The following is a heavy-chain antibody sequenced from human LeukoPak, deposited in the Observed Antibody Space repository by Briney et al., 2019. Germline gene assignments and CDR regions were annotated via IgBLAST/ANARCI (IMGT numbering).Heavy chain of an antibody. CDR2: IYHIGGA. D-gene: IGHD5-12*01. Sequence: SETLSLTCTVSGGSLRTFYWSWIRQPPGEALEWLGYIYHIGGANYTTSRKSRVTISVDTSKLQFCLTLRCVTAVDTAGYYCTGGEYSDYDYRPYVWGQGTPVTVSS. CDR3: TGGEYSDYDYRPYV. V-gene: IGHV4-59*01. CDR1: GGSLRTFY. J-gene: IGHJ4*02.